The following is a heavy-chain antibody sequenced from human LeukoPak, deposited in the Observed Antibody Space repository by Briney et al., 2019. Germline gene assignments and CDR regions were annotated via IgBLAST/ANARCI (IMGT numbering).Heavy chain of an antibody. CDR3: TTTYRQSTMVRGVIISVDGDY. J-gene: IGHJ4*02. V-gene: IGHV3-33*01. Sequence: GGSLRLSCAASGFTFSSYGMHWVRQAPGKGLEWVAVIWYDGSNKYYADSVKGRFTISRDNSKNTLYLQMNSLKTEDTAVYYCTTTYRQSTMVRGVIISVDGDYWGQGTLVTVSS. CDR1: GFTFSSYG. CDR2: IWYDGSNK. D-gene: IGHD3-10*01.